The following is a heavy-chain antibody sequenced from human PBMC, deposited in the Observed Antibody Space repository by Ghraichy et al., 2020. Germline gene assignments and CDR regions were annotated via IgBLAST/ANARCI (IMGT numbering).Heavy chain of an antibody. CDR1: GGSISSSSYY. CDR2: IYYSGST. D-gene: IGHD1-7*01. CDR3: ARYNWNYESAFDI. Sequence: SETLPLTCTVSGGSISSSSYYWGWIRQPPGKGLEWIGSIYYSGSTYYNPSLKSRVTISVDTSKNQFSLKLSSVTAADTAVYYCARYNWNYESAFDIWGQGTMVTVSS. V-gene: IGHV4-39*01. J-gene: IGHJ3*02.